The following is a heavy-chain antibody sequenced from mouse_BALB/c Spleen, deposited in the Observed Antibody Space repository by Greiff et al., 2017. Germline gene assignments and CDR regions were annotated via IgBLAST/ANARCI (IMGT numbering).Heavy chain of an antibody. CDR3: ARGGYGNERYFDV. CDR1: GFTFSSYG. V-gene: IGHV5-6*01. D-gene: IGHD2-10*02. CDR2: ISSGGSYT. Sequence: DVQLVESGGDLVKPGGSLKLSCAASGFTFSSYGMSWVRQTPDKRLEWVATISSGGSYTYYPDSVKGRFTISRDNAKNTLYLQMSSLKSEDTAMYYSARGGYGNERYFDVWGAGTTVTVSS. J-gene: IGHJ1*01.